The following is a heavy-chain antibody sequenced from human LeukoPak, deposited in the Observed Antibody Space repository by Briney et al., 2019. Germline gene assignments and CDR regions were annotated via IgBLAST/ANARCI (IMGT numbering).Heavy chain of an antibody. CDR2: ISSSSSYK. Sequence: GGSLRLSCAASGFTFSSYSMNWFRQAPGQGLEWVSSISSSSSYKYYADSVKGRFTIFRDNGKNSLYLQMNSLRDEDTAVYYCARDLSYYFDYWGQGSLVTVSS. CDR1: GFTFSSYS. J-gene: IGHJ4*02. CDR3: ARDLSYYFDY. V-gene: IGHV3-21*01. D-gene: IGHD2/OR15-2a*01.